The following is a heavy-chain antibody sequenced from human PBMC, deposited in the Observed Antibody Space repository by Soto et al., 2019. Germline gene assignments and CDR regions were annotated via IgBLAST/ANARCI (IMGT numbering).Heavy chain of an antibody. D-gene: IGHD3-22*01. Sequence: EVQLLESGGGLVQPGGSLRLSCAASGFTFSSYAMSWVRQAPGKGLEWVSAISGSGGSTYYADSVKGRFTISRDNSKNTLYLRMNSLRAEDTAVYYCRLNYYDSSGYYTIDYWGQGTLVTVSS. V-gene: IGHV3-23*01. CDR1: GFTFSSYA. CDR3: RLNYYDSSGYYTIDY. J-gene: IGHJ4*02. CDR2: ISGSGGST.